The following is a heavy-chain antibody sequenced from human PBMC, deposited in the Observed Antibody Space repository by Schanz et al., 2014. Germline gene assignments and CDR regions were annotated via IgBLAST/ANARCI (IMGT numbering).Heavy chain of an antibody. CDR1: GFTFSSYW. CDR2: IQSDGSIT. J-gene: IGHJ3*02. D-gene: IGHD2-21*01. Sequence: EVQLVESGGGLVQPGESLRLSCAASGFTFSSYWMHWVRQAPGKGLVWVSRIQSDGSITTYADSVKGRFAISRDNAKNTLYLQMDRLKIEDTAVYYCAADPRDWATYDGFDMWGQGTRVTVSS. V-gene: IGHV3-74*02. CDR3: AADPRDWATYDGFDM.